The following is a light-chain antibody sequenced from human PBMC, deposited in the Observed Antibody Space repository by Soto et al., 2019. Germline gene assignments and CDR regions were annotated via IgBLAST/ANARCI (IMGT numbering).Light chain of an antibody. CDR1: QSVSSY. V-gene: IGKV3-20*01. J-gene: IGKJ5*01. Sequence: IVLTQSPGTLSLSPWERATLSCRASQSVSSYLAWYQQKPGQAPRLLIYGVSNRATGIPDRFSGSGSGTDFTLTISRLEPGDFAVYYCQQYGSSPTFGQGTRLEIK. CDR3: QQYGSSPT. CDR2: GVS.